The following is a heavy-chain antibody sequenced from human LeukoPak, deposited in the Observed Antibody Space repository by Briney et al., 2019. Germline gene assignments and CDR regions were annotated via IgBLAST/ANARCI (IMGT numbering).Heavy chain of an antibody. D-gene: IGHD2-15*01. CDR2: ISYDGSNK. Sequence: PGRSLRLSCAASRFTFSSYAMHWVRQAPGKGLEWVAVISYDGSNKYYADSVKGRFTISRDNSKNTLYLQMNSLRAEDTAVYYCARDDCSGGSCYPINAFDIWGQGTMVTVSS. CDR1: RFTFSSYA. J-gene: IGHJ3*02. V-gene: IGHV3-30*04. CDR3: ARDDCSGGSCYPINAFDI.